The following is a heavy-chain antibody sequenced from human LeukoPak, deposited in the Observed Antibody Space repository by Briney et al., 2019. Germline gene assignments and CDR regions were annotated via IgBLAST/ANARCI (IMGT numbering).Heavy chain of an antibody. Sequence: ASVKVSCKASGYTFTSYGISWVRQAPGQGLEWMGWISAYNGNTNYAQKLQGRVTMTTDTSTSTAYMELRSLRSDDTAVYYCAREGAGSGSPPEAFDIWGQGTMVTVSS. V-gene: IGHV1-18*01. CDR1: GYTFTSYG. CDR3: AREGAGSGSPPEAFDI. J-gene: IGHJ3*02. CDR2: ISAYNGNT. D-gene: IGHD3-10*01.